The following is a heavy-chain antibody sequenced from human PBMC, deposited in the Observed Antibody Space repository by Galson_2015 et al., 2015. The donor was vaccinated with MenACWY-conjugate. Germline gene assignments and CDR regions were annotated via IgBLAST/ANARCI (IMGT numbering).Heavy chain of an antibody. J-gene: IGHJ4*02. CDR3: AKDNSNTY. CDR2: ISASGGST. CDR1: GFTFDNHA. D-gene: IGHD4-23*01. Sequence: SLRLSCAVSGFTFDNHAMSWVRQAPGKGLEWVSSISASGGSTYYANSVRDRFTISRDNSHNALYLQMNSLKAEDTAMYYCAKDNSNTYWGQGTLVTVSS. V-gene: IGHV3-23*01.